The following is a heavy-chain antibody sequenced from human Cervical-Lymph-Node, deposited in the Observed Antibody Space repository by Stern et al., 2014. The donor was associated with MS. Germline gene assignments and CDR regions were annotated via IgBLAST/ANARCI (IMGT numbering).Heavy chain of an antibody. CDR2: IYYTGST. V-gene: IGHV4-39*02. CDR3: ARLSGVVDF. CDR1: GGSISRSTYY. J-gene: IGHJ4*02. D-gene: IGHD1-26*01. Sequence: VQLVESGPGLVKPSETLSLTCTVSGGSISRSTYYWGWIRQPPGKGLEWIGNIYYTGSTFYNPSLKSRVTISVGPSSNHFSLRLSSVTAADTAVYYCARLSGVVDFWGQGALVTVSS.